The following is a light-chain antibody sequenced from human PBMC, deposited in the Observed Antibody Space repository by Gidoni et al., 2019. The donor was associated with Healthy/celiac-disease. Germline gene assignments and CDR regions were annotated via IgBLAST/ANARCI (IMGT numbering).Light chain of an antibody. J-gene: IGKJ5*01. CDR1: QSVRSN. CDR3: KQYNNWPQT. V-gene: IGKV3-15*01. Sequence: EIVMTQSPATLSVSPGERDTLSCRASQSVRSNLAWYQQKTGQAPRRLIYGASTRATGSPARFSGSGSGTEFTRTISSLQSEDFAVYYCKQYNNWPQTFGQGTRLEIK. CDR2: GAS.